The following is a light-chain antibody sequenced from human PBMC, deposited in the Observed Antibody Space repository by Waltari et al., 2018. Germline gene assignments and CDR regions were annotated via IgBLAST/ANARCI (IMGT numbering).Light chain of an antibody. Sequence: DIQMTQSPSSLSASVGDRVTITCRASQYISGFLNWYQQKPGKAPKLLIYAASSLQTGVPSKVSGSGSGTDFTLTISSLQPEDFATYYCQQGYSAPCTFGQGTKLEI. V-gene: IGKV1-39*01. CDR2: AAS. CDR1: QYISGF. J-gene: IGKJ2*02. CDR3: QQGYSAPCT.